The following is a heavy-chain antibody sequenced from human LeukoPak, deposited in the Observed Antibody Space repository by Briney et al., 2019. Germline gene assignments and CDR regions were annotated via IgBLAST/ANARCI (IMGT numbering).Heavy chain of an antibody. CDR1: GYTFTSHD. Sequence: ASVKVSCKASGYTFTSHDINWVRQATGQGLEWMGWMNPNSGSTGYAQKFQGRVTMTRTTSISTAYMELSSLKSEGTAVYYCARVVWNDGTDAFDIWGQGTMVTVSS. CDR2: MNPNSGST. J-gene: IGHJ3*02. CDR3: ARVVWNDGTDAFDI. V-gene: IGHV1-8*01. D-gene: IGHD1-1*01.